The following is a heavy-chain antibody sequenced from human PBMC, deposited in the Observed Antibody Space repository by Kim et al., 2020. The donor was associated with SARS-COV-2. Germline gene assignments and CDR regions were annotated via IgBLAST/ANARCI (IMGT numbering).Heavy chain of an antibody. CDR2: IKSKTDGAST. Sequence: GGSLRLSCAASGFSFSHAWMSWIRQAPGKGLEWVGRIKSKTDGASTDYAAPVKFRFTISRADSNNKLYLQMNSLKAGDAAVYYCTPVGYCSGGSCPAGDYWGEGTLHPVST. V-gene: IGHV3-15*01. D-gene: IGHD2-15*01. CDR1: GFSFSHAW. CDR3: TPVGYCSGGSCPAGDY. J-gene: IGHJ4*02.